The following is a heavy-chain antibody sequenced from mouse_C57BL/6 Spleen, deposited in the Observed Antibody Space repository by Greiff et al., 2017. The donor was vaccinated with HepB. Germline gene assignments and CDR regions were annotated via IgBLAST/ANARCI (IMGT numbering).Heavy chain of an antibody. D-gene: IGHD1-1*01. CDR2: ISYDGSN. J-gene: IGHJ4*01. CDR3: ARDRHYYGSSYDYAMDY. V-gene: IGHV3-6*01. CDR1: GYSITSGYY. Sequence: EVKLVESGPGLVKPSQSLSLTCSVTGYSITSGYYWNWIRQFPGNKLEWMGYISYDGSNNYNPSLKNRISITRDTSKNQFFLKLNSVTTEDTATYYCARDRHYYGSSYDYAMDYWGQGTSVTVSS.